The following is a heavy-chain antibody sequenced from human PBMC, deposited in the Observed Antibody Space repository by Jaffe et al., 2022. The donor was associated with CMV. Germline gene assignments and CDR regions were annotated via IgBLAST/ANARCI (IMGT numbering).Heavy chain of an antibody. Sequence: QVQLQQWGAGLLKPSETLSLTCAVYGGSFSGYYWSWIRQPPGKGLEWIGEINHSGSTNYNPSLKSRVTISVDTSKNQFSLKLSSVTAADTAVYYCARGQQWLAATRYFDYWGQGTLVTVSS. V-gene: IGHV4-34*01. CDR3: ARGQQWLAATRYFDY. J-gene: IGHJ4*02. CDR2: INHSGST. D-gene: IGHD6-19*01. CDR1: GGSFSGYY.